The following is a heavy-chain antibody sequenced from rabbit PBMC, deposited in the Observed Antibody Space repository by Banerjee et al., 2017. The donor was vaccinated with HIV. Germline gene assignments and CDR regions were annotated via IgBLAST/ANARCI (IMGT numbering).Heavy chain of an antibody. CDR1: GFSFSSSYW. CDR2: IYVGSDGRT. D-gene: IGHD1-1*01. Sequence: QEQLEESGGDLVKPEGSLTLTCTASGFSFSSSYWPCWVRQAPGKGLELIACIYVGSDGRTWYASWVNGRFTISKTSSTTVTLQMTSLTAADTATYFCARHGGYGYFALWGQGTLVTV. J-gene: IGHJ4*01. CDR3: ARHGGYGYFAL. V-gene: IGHV1S45*01.